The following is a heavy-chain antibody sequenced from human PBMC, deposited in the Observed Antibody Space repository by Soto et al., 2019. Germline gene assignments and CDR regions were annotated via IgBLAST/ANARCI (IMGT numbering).Heavy chain of an antibody. D-gene: IGHD3-3*01. CDR1: GYTFTSYY. CDR2: INPSVGST. J-gene: IGHJ3*02. V-gene: IGHV1-46*01. Sequence: ASVKVSCKASGYTFTSYYMHWVRQAPGQGLEWMGIINPSVGSTSYAQKFQGRVTMTRDTSTSTVYMELSSLRSEDTAVYYCARERNYDFWSGYYTPSDAFDIWGQGTMVTVSS. CDR3: ARERNYDFWSGYYTPSDAFDI.